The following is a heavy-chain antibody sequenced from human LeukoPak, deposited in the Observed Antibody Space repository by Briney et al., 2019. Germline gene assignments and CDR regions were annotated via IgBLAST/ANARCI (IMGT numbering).Heavy chain of an antibody. J-gene: IGHJ5*02. Sequence: PSQTLSLTCTVSGGSISSGSYYWSWIRQPAGKGLEWIGRIYTSGSTNYNPSLKSRVTISVDTSKNQFSLKLSSVTAADTAVYYCARDHSTYYYGSGSHPGWFDPWGQGTLVTVSS. D-gene: IGHD3-10*01. V-gene: IGHV4-61*02. CDR2: IYTSGST. CDR1: GGSISSGSYY. CDR3: ARDHSTYYYGSGSHPGWFDP.